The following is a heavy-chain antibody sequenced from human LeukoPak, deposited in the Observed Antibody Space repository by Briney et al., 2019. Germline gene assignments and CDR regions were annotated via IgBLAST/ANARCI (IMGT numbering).Heavy chain of an antibody. CDR3: ARISTTMIRGVTNWFDP. D-gene: IGHD3-10*01. J-gene: IGHJ5*02. CDR1: GFIFYDYG. Sequence: PGGSLRLSCAASGFIFYDYGMTWVRHAPGKGLECGSGRNGCSTGYGDSVKGRFTISRDNVKNSLYLQMNSLRAEDTALYFCARISTTMIRGVTNWFDPWGQGTLVTVTS. V-gene: IGHV3-20*04. CDR2: RNGCST.